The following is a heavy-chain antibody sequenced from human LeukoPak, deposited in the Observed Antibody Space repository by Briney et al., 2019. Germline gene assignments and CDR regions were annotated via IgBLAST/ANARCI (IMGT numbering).Heavy chain of an antibody. CDR1: GFTVSSNS. V-gene: IGHV3-53*01. J-gene: IGHJ4*02. D-gene: IGHD2-15*01. CDR3: ARFHRGWYFDY. CDR2: LFSGGSA. Sequence: PGGSLRLSCVASGFTVSSNSMNWVRQAPGKGLEWVSILFSGGSALYADSVKGRFTISRDNSKNTLYLQMNSLRAEDTAVYYCARFHRGWYFDYWGQGPLVTVSS.